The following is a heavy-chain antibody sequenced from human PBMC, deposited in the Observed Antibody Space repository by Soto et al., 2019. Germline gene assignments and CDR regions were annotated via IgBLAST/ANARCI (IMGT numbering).Heavy chain of an antibody. Sequence: GGSLRLSCAASGFTFSSYAMSWVRQAPGKGLEWVSAISGSGGSTYYADSVKGRFTISRDNSKNTLYLQMNSLRAEDTAVYYCAKRIAARRLHYYYYYGRDVWGQGTTVTVSS. CDR2: ISGSGGST. CDR1: GFTFSSYA. J-gene: IGHJ6*02. CDR3: AKRIAARRLHYYYYYGRDV. D-gene: IGHD6-6*01. V-gene: IGHV3-23*01.